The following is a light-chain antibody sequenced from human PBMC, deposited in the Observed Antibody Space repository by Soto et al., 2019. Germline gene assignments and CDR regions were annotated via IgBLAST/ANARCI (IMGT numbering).Light chain of an antibody. Sequence: ERGVAQSSGTPAMSPGGRATLSCRTSESISRNLAWYQQKPGQAPRLLIYGASSRATGIPDRFSGSGSGTDFTLSISRLEPEDFAVYYCQQYSSLWTFGQGTKVDI. V-gene: IGKV3-20*01. J-gene: IGKJ1*01. CDR2: GAS. CDR1: ESISRN. CDR3: QQYSSLWT.